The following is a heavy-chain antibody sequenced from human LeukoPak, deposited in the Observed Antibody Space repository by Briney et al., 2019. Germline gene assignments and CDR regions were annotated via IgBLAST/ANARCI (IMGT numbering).Heavy chain of an antibody. CDR3: ARAPAGYFDY. CDR1: GFTFSSYA. D-gene: IGHD6-25*01. CDR2: ISSNGGST. J-gene: IGHJ4*02. V-gene: IGHV3-64*01. Sequence: GGSLRLSCAASGFTFSSYAMHWVRQAPGKELEYVSAISSNGGSTYYANSVKGRFTISRDNSKNTLYLQMGSLRAEDMAVYYCARAPAGYFDYWGQGTLVTVSS.